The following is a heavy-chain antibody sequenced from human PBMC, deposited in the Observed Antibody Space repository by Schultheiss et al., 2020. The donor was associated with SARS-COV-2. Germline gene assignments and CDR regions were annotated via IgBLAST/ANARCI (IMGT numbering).Heavy chain of an antibody. Sequence: GGSLRLSCAGSGFTLSDYGMHWFRQAPDKGLEWVAGIWSDGINEHYAGSVKGRFTISRDNSKNTLYLQMNSLRAEDTAVYYCAREGVHSVGLWYFDLWGRGTLVTVSS. CDR3: AREGVHSVGLWYFDL. CDR2: IWSDGINE. J-gene: IGHJ2*01. CDR1: GFTLSDYG. V-gene: IGHV3-33*01. D-gene: IGHD1-26*01.